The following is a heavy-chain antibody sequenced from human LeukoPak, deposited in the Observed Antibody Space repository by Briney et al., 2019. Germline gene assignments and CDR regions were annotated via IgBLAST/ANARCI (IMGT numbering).Heavy chain of an antibody. CDR2: IYTSGST. D-gene: IGHD3-22*01. J-gene: IGHJ6*03. CDR1: GGSISSYY. Sequence: SETLSLTCTVSGGSISSYYWSWIRQPAGKGLEWIGRIYTSGSTNYNPSLKSRVTMSVDTSKNQFSLKLSPVTAADTAVYYCARGASDDSSGYYYYYYYMDVWGKETTVTVSS. CDR3: ARGASDDSSGYYYYYYYMDV. V-gene: IGHV4-4*07.